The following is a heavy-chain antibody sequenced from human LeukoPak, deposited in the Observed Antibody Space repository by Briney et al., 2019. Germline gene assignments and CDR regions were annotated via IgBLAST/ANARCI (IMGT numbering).Heavy chain of an antibody. CDR2: INPSGGST. CDR3: ARSAEVSGRDYDSSGYYSDAFDI. V-gene: IGHV1-46*01. CDR1: GYTFTIYY. Sequence: ASVEVSCKASGYTFTIYYMHWVRQAPGQGLEWMGIINPSGGSTSYAQKFQGRVTMTRDTSTSTVYMELSSLRSEDTAVYYCARSAEVSGRDYDSSGYYSDAFDIWGQGTMVTVSS. D-gene: IGHD3-22*01. J-gene: IGHJ3*02.